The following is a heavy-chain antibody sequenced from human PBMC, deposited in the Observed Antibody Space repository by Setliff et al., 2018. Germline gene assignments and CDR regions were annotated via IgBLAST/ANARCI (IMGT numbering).Heavy chain of an antibody. D-gene: IGHD3-16*01. J-gene: IGHJ3*02. CDR2: VTAGGTT. CDR3: TTDPSPTFGGVIGAAFDI. Sequence: PGGSLRLSCAASASGFAFSSIWMNWVRQAPGKGLEWVGRVTAGGTTNYAAPVKSRFTISRDDSKNTLYLPMNSLKTEDTAVYYCTTDPSPTFGGVIGAAFDIWGQGTMVTVSS. V-gene: IGHV3-15*07. CDR1: GFAFSSIW.